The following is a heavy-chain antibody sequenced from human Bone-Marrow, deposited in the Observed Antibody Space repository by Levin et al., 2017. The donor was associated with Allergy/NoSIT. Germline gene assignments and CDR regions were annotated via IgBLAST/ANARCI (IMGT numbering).Heavy chain of an antibody. Sequence: PSETLSLTCAVYGGSFSGYYWSWIRQPPGKGLEWIGEINHSGSTNYNPSLKSRVTISVDTSKNQFSLKLSSVTAADTAVYYCARGGSYSNYESNGWFDPWGQGTLVTVSS. V-gene: IGHV4-34*01. CDR3: ARGGSYSNYESNGWFDP. CDR2: INHSGST. D-gene: IGHD4-11*01. CDR1: GGSFSGYY. J-gene: IGHJ5*02.